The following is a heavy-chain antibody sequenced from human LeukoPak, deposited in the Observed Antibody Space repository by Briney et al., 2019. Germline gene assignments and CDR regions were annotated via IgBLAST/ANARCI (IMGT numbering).Heavy chain of an antibody. J-gene: IGHJ4*02. CDR1: GFTFSSYA. D-gene: IGHD1-26*01. CDR2: ISGGGSSS. CDR3: AKSEWELLYFDY. Sequence: GGSLRLSCAASGFTFSSYAMNWVRQTPGKGLEWVSAISGGGSSSYYEDSVKGRFTISRDNSKNTLYLQMNFLRAEDTAVYYCAKSEWELLYFDYWGQGTLVTVSS. V-gene: IGHV3-23*01.